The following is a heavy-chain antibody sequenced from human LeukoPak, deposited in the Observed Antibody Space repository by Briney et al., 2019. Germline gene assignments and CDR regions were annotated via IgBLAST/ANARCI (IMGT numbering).Heavy chain of an antibody. Sequence: GGSLRLSCTASGFTFGHYAMSWVRQAPGKGLEWVGFIRSKAYGGTTEYAASVKGRFTISRDDSKSNVYLQMNSLKTEDTAVYYCTRIYGHVLRYSGGVDYWGQGTLVTVSS. V-gene: IGHV3-49*04. D-gene: IGHD3-9*01. CDR3: TRIYGHVLRYSGGVDY. CDR2: IRSKAYGGTT. CDR1: GFTFGHYA. J-gene: IGHJ4*02.